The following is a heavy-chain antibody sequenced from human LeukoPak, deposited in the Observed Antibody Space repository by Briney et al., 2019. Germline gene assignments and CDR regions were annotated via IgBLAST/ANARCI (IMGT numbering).Heavy chain of an antibody. CDR2: MSHSGST. V-gene: IGHV4-38-2*02. D-gene: IGHD4-23*01. CDR1: GYSISSGYH. J-gene: IGHJ4*02. CDR3: ARDPAYGGNPGFDY. Sequence: PSETLSLTCAVSGYSISSGYHWAWIRQPPGKGLEWIGSMSHSGSTYYNPSLKSRVTISVDTSKNQFSVKLSSVSAADTAVYYCARDPAYGGNPGFDYWGQGTLVTVSS.